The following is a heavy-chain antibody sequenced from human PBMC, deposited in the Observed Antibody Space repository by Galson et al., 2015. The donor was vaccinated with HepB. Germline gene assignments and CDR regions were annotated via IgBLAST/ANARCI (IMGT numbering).Heavy chain of an antibody. V-gene: IGHV1-8*01. Sequence: SVKVSCKASGYTFTTYDINWVRQAAGQGLEWMGWMNPNSGETGYGQRFQGRLTMTRNTSISTAYMELSSLRSEDTAVYYCAKDQNFWSGYYRVNIDYWGQGTLVTVSS. CDR3: AKDQNFWSGYYRVNIDY. J-gene: IGHJ4*02. CDR2: MNPNSGET. D-gene: IGHD3-3*01. CDR1: GYTFTTYD.